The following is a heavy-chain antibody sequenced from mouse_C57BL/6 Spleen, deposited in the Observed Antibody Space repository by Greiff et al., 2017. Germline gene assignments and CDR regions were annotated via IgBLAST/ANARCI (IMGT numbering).Heavy chain of an antibody. Sequence: ESGAELARPGASVKLSCKASGYTFTSYGISWVKQRTGQGLEWIGEIYPRSGNTYYNEKFKGKATLTADKSSSTAYMELRSLTSEDSAVXFCARGGITTVCDYWGQGTTLTVSS. D-gene: IGHD1-1*01. CDR1: GYTFTSYG. V-gene: IGHV1-81*01. J-gene: IGHJ2*01. CDR3: ARGGITTVCDY. CDR2: IYPRSGNT.